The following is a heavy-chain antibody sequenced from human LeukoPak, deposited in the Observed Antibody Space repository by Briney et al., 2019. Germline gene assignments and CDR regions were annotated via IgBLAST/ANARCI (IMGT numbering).Heavy chain of an antibody. CDR1: GASIRSYY. Sequence: SKTLSLTCTVSGASIRSYYWSWIRQPPGKGLEWIGYIYTSGSTNYNPSLKSRVTISVDTSKNQFSLKLSSVTAADTAVYYCTRHRYSASVWFDPWGQGTLVTVSS. CDR2: IYTSGST. V-gene: IGHV4-4*09. J-gene: IGHJ5*02. CDR3: TRHRYSASVWFDP. D-gene: IGHD2-21*01.